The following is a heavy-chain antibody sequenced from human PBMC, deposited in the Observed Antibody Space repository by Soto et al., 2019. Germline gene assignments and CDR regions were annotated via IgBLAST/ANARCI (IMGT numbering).Heavy chain of an antibody. CDR3: ARDLMVYDFWSGYSDV. CDR2: IWYDGSNK. CDR1: GFTFSSYG. V-gene: IGHV3-33*01. D-gene: IGHD3-3*01. J-gene: IGHJ6*02. Sequence: PGGSLRLSCAAPGFTFSSYGMHWVRQAPGKGLEWVAVIWYDGSNKYYADSVKGRFTISRDNSKNTLYLQMNSLRAEDTAVYYCARDLMVYDFWSGYSDVWGQGTTVTVSS.